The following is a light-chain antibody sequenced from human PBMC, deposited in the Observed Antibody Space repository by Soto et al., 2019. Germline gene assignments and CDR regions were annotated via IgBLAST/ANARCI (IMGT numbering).Light chain of an antibody. J-gene: IGLJ1*01. CDR2: SNN. CDR3: AEWDDSLNGSV. V-gene: IGLV1-44*01. Sequence: QSALTQPPSASGTPGQRVTISCSGSSSNIGSNTVNWYQQLPGTAPKLLIYSNNQRPPGVPDRFSGSKSGTSASLAISGLQSEDEADYYCAEWDDSLNGSVYGTGTKVTVL. CDR1: SSNIGSNT.